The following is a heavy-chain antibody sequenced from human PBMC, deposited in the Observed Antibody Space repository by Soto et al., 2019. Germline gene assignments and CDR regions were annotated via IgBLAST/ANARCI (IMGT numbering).Heavy chain of an antibody. CDR1: GFTFSDYY. J-gene: IGHJ5*02. Sequence: SGGSLRLSCAASGFTFSDYYMSWIRQAPGKGLEWVSYISSSGSTIYYADSVKGRFTISRDSAKNSLYLQMNSLRAEDTAVYYCARVPLGLRLYNWFDPWGQGTLVTVSS. V-gene: IGHV3-11*01. CDR2: ISSSGSTI. D-gene: IGHD5-12*01. CDR3: ARVPLGLRLYNWFDP.